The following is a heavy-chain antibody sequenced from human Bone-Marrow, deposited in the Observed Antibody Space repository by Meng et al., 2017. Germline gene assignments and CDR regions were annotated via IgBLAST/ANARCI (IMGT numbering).Heavy chain of an antibody. D-gene: IGHD6-19*01. Sequence: QAQLQEPGPGLVKPSGTLSLTCGVSGASVSSGYWWTWVRQPPGKGLEWIGEFHHSGTTNYNPSLRSRVTISVDTSKNQFSLRLTSVTAADTAVYYCAASPGWWRIDSWGQGTLVTVSS. V-gene: IGHV4-4*02. CDR1: GASVSSGYW. J-gene: IGHJ4*02. CDR2: FHHSGTT. CDR3: AASPGWWRIDS.